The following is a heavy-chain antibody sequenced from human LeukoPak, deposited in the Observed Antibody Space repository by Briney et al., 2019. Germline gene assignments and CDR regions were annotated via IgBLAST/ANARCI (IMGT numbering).Heavy chain of an antibody. CDR3: ARESPLLMCYYGSGGYGMDV. CDR2: IYTSGST. CDR1: GGSISSYY. J-gene: IGHJ6*02. Sequence: PSETLSLTCTVSGGSISSYYWSWIRQPAGKGLEWIGRIYTSGSTNYNPSLKSRVTMSVDTSKNQFSLKLSSVTAADTAVYYCARESPLLMCYYGSGGYGMDVWGQGTTVTVSS. V-gene: IGHV4-4*07. D-gene: IGHD3-10*01.